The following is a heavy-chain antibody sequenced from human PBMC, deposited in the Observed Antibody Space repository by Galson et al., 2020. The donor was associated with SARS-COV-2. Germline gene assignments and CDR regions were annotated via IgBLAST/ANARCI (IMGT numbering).Heavy chain of an antibody. CDR3: ARSLGGSYYYGMGV. CDR1: GFTFSSYA. J-gene: IGHJ6*02. Sequence: GGSLRLSCEASGFTFSSYAMHWFRQAPGKGLEGVAVISYDGSNKYYADSVKGRFTISRDNSKNTLYLQMNSLRAEDTAVYYCARSLGGSYYYGMGVWGQGTTVTVSS. V-gene: IGHV3-30*04. D-gene: IGHD3-10*01. CDR2: ISYDGSNK.